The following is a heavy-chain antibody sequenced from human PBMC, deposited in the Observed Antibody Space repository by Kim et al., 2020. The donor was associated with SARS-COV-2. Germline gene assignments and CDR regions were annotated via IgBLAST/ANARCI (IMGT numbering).Heavy chain of an antibody. D-gene: IGHD2-2*03. J-gene: IGHJ6*02. Sequence: WGSLRLSCAASGFPFSDYYMSWIRQAPVKGLDWVSYISSSGSTIYYADSVKGRFTISRDNAKNALYLQMNSLRAEDTAVYYCATDGYCSSTSCYDLYYGMEVGGQGTPVT. V-gene: IGHV3-11*04. CDR3: ATDGYCSSTSCYDLYYGMEV. CDR1: GFPFSDYY. CDR2: ISSSGSTI.